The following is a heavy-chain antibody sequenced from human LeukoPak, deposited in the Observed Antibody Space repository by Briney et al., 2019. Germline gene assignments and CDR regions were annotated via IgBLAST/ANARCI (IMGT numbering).Heavy chain of an antibody. J-gene: IGHJ4*01. Sequence: SETLSLTCTVSGASINNNFWTWIRQPPGKGLEWIGYIYSSGSANYNPSLKSRVIISGDTSKNQISLNLTSVTAADTAVYFCARHRDYYDTWGHGTLVTVPS. CDR3: ARHRDYYDT. D-gene: IGHD3-22*01. V-gene: IGHV4-59*08. CDR1: GASINNNF. CDR2: IYSSGSA.